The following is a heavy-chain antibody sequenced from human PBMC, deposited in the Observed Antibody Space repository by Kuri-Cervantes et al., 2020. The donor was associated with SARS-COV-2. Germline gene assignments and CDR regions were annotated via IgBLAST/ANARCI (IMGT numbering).Heavy chain of an antibody. CDR2: IYHSGST. J-gene: IGHJ4*02. Sequence: SETLSLTCTVSGGSISSSSYYWGWIRQPPGKGLEWIGSIYHSGSTYYNPSLESRVTISVGTSKNQFSLKLSSVTAADTAVYYCARELGVPAATYFDYWGQGTLVTVSS. V-gene: IGHV4-39*07. CDR3: ARELGVPAATYFDY. CDR1: GGSISSSSYY. D-gene: IGHD2-2*01.